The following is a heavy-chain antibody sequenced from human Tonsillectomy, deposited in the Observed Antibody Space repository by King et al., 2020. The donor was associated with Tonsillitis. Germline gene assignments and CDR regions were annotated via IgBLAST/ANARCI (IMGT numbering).Heavy chain of an antibody. CDR2: IYHSGTT. D-gene: IGHD2-15*01. CDR1: GGSSSSGGYS. Sequence: LQLQESGSGLVKPSQTLSLTCAVSGGSSSSGGYSWSWIRQPPGKGLEWIGYIYHSGTTYYNPSLKSRVTISIDRSKSQFSLRLSSVTAADTAVYYCAREVGGFIDYWGQGILVTVSS. CDR3: AREVGGFIDY. J-gene: IGHJ4*02. V-gene: IGHV4-30-2*01.